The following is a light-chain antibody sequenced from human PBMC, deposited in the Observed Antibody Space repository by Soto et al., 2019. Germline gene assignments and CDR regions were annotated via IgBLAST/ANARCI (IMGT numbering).Light chain of an antibody. V-gene: IGKV3-20*01. CDR2: VAS. J-gene: IGKJ3*01. Sequence: EIGLTQSPGTLSLSPGERATLSCRASQSVSSSYLAWYQHKPGQAPRLLIYVASTRAAGIPDRFSGSGSGTDFTLTISSLEPEDFAVYFGQHFGSPFTFGPGTKVDLK. CDR3: QHFGSPFT. CDR1: QSVSSSY.